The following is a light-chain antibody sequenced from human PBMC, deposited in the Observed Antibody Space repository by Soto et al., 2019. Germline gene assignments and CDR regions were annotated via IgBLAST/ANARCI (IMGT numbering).Light chain of an antibody. Sequence: EIVLTQSPATLSVSPGDRATLSCRASQSVSSNLAWYQQKPGQTPRLLIYGASTRATGVPPRFSGSRSGTEFTLTISSLQSEDFAVYYCQQYGTSPYTFGQGTKLEIK. J-gene: IGKJ2*01. V-gene: IGKV3-15*01. CDR1: QSVSSN. CDR2: GAS. CDR3: QQYGTSPYT.